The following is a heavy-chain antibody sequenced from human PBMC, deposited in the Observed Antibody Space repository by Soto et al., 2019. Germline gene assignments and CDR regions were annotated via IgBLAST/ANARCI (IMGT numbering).Heavy chain of an antibody. D-gene: IGHD1-26*01. J-gene: IGHJ4*02. CDR2: IFSSGRT. V-gene: IGHV4-4*07. CDR3: AKGWDVKYFDK. CDR1: GASLLSSY. Sequence: SETLSLTCSVSGASLLSSYWSWVRQPAGKGLEWIGHIFSSGRTSYNPSLKSRLTMSIDTSKNLFSLNLSSVTAADPAVYYCAKGWDVKYFDKWGQGTLVTVSS.